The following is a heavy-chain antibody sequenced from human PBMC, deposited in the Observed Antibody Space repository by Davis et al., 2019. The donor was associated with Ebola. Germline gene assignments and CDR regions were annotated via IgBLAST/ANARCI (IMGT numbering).Heavy chain of an antibody. V-gene: IGHV3-23*01. J-gene: IGHJ4*02. D-gene: IGHD6-6*01. CDR1: GFTFSNYA. Sequence: GESLKISCAASGFTFSNYAMSWVRQAPGKGLEWVSGISGGGISPYYTDSVKGRFTISRDNAKNALYLQMNSLRVEDTAVYYCARFSRGSIESYWGQGTRVTVSS. CDR2: ISGGGISP. CDR3: ARFSRGSIESY.